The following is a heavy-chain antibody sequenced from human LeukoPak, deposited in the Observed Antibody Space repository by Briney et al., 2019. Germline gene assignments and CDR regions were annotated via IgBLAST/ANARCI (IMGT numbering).Heavy chain of an antibody. V-gene: IGHV1-24*01. CDR1: GYTLTELS. D-gene: IGHD5-24*01. CDR2: FDPEDGET. Sequence: ASVKVSCKVSGYTLTELSMHWVRQAPGKGLEWMGGFDPEDGETIYAQKFQGRVTMTEDTSTDTACMELSSLRSEDTAVYYCAAGLHLYYYYYYMDVWGKGTTVTVSS. CDR3: AAGLHLYYYYYYMDV. J-gene: IGHJ6*03.